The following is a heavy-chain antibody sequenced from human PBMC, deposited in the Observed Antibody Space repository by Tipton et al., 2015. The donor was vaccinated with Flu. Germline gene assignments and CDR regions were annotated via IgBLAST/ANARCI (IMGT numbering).Heavy chain of an antibody. CDR2: FLHSGST. Sequence: PGLVKPSETLSLTCTVSGYSIRSGYLWGWIRQPPGKGLEWIGNFLHSGSTYYNPSLKSRVTISEDRSRNQFSLRLSSVTAADTAVYYCAREMKYDSRGYQLNAFDIWGQGTRVTVSS. D-gene: IGHD3-22*01. CDR3: AREMKYDSRGYQLNAFDI. CDR1: GYSIRSGYL. V-gene: IGHV4-38-2*02. J-gene: IGHJ3*02.